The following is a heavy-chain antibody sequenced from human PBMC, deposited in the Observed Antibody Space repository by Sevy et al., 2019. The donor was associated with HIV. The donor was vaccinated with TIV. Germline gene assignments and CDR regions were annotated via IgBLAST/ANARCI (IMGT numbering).Heavy chain of an antibody. Sequence: SETLSLTCAVYGGSFSGYYWSWIRQPPGKGLEWIGEINHSGSTNYNPSLKSRVTISVDTSKNQFSLKLSSVTAADTAVYYCARTLGEREVVVPAAPTGPPQYYYYYMDVWGKGTTVTVSS. CDR2: INHSGST. CDR1: GGSFSGYY. J-gene: IGHJ6*03. CDR3: ARTLGEREVVVPAAPTGPPQYYYYYMDV. D-gene: IGHD2-2*01. V-gene: IGHV4-34*01.